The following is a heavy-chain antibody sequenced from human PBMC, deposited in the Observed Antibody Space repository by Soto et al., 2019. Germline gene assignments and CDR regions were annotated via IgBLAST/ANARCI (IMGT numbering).Heavy chain of an antibody. CDR2: ISSSSSYI. J-gene: IGHJ5*02. CDR3: ARLRMVRGVTNWFDP. D-gene: IGHD3-10*01. V-gene: IGHV3-21*01. CDR1: VFTFSSYS. Sequence: WWSLRLSCSASVFTFSSYSMNWVRQAPGKGLEWVSSISSSSSYIYYADSVKGRFTISRDNAKNSLYLQMNSLRAEDTAVYYCARLRMVRGVTNWFDPWGQGTLVTVSS.